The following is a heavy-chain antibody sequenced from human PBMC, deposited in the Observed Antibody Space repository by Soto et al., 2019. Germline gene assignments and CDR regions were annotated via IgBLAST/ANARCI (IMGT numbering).Heavy chain of an antibody. CDR2: ISQSYSYT. Sequence: PGGSLRLSCAASGFSISDYYMSWIRQAPGKGLEWLAYISQSYSYTNYADSVKGRFTISRDNANDSVYLQMNSLRVDDSAIYYCARSESPLKVISFFYSWGQGALVTVSS. V-gene: IGHV3-11*06. CDR3: ARSESPLKVISFFYS. D-gene: IGHD3-22*01. CDR1: GFSISDYY. J-gene: IGHJ4*02.